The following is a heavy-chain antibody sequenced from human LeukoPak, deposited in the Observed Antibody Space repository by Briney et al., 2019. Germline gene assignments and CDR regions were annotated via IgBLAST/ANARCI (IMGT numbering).Heavy chain of an antibody. V-gene: IGHV3-30*02. J-gene: IGHJ4*02. CDR1: GFTFSYYG. D-gene: IGHD6-19*01. CDR3: ARGGGYSSGLSY. CDR2: IRYDGSNK. Sequence: PGGSLRLSCAASGFTFSYYGIHWVRQAPGKGLEWVAFIRYDGSNKYYADSVKGRFTISRDNSKNTLYLQMNSLRVEDTAVYYCARGGGYSSGLSYWGQGTLVTVSS.